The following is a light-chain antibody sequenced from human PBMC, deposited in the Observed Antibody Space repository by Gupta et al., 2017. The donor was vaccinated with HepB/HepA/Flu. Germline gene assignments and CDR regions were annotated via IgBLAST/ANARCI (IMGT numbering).Light chain of an antibody. Sequence: QSVLTQPPSVSGAPGQRVTISCTGSSSNIGAGFDVHWYQQLPGTAPKLLIYGNNNRPSGVPDRCSGSKSGTSASLAITWLQADDEADYYCQSYDSSLSCSVFGTGTKVTVL. CDR3: QSYDSSLSCSV. V-gene: IGLV1-40*01. J-gene: IGLJ1*01. CDR2: GNN. CDR1: SSNIGAGFD.